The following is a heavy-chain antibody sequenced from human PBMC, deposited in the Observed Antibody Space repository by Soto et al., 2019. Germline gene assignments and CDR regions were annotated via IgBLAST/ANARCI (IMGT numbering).Heavy chain of an antibody. D-gene: IGHD2-2*02. CDR3: ASRARDVVVVPAAIQGGNWFDP. CDR2: INHSGST. J-gene: IGHJ5*02. CDR1: GGSFSGYY. Sequence: SETLSLTCAVYGGSFSGYYWSWIRQPPGKGLEWIGEINHSGSTNYNPSLKGRVTISVDTSKNQFSLKLSPVTAADTAVDYGASRARDVVVVPAAIQGGNWFDPWGQGTLVTVSS. V-gene: IGHV4-34*01.